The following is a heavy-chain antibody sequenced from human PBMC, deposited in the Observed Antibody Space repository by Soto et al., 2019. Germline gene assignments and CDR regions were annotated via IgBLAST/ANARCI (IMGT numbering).Heavy chain of an antibody. J-gene: IGHJ5*02. CDR2: IYYTGKT. CDR3: ARDTWTGYIDP. CDR1: GDSISRADYH. Sequence: SETLSLTCTVSGDSISRADYHWSWIRQPPGKGLEWIGNIYYTGKTNYNPALESRLILSIDTSKNQFSLKVNSVTAADTAVYYCARDTWTGYIDPWGQGILVTVSS. D-gene: IGHD5-18*01. V-gene: IGHV4-30-4*01.